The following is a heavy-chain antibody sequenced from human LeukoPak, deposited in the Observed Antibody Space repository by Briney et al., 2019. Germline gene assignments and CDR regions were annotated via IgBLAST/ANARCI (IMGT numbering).Heavy chain of an antibody. CDR1: GGSVGSDSYY. V-gene: IGHV4-61*02. J-gene: IGHJ6*03. D-gene: IGHD3-10*01. CDR3: ARETGMVRGVNAFYYPLDG. CDR2: IQNNGRT. Sequence: PSETLSLTCTVAGGSVGSDSYYWSWIRQPAGKGLEWIGRIQNNGRTNKKPSFWSRVTISVDTSKTQFSLNMTSVTAADTAVYFCARETGMVRGVNAFYYPLDGWGKGTTVTVSS.